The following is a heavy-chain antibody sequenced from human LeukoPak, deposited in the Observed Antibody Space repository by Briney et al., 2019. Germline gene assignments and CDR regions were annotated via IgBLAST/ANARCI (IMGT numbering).Heavy chain of an antibody. V-gene: IGHV5-51*01. Sequence: GESLKISCKGSGYSFTSYWIGWVRQMPGKGLEWMGIIYPGDSETRYSPSFQGQVTISADKSISTAYLQWSSLKASDTAMYYCARRGAVAGTFFDYWGQGTLVTVSS. CDR1: GYSFTSYW. J-gene: IGHJ4*02. D-gene: IGHD6-19*01. CDR3: ARRGAVAGTFFDY. CDR2: IYPGDSET.